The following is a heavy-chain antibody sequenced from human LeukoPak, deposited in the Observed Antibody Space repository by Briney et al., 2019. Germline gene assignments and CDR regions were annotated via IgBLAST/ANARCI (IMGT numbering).Heavy chain of an antibody. CDR2: IWDDGSNE. CDR1: GSTFSNYG. CDR3: ARDNSGTQDY. V-gene: IGHV3-33*01. J-gene: IGHJ4*02. Sequence: GRSLRLSCAASGSTFSNYGMHWVRQAPGKGLEWVAVIWDDGSNEYYADSVKGRFTIFRDNRRNTLYLQMNSLRAEDTAVYSRARDNSGTQDYWGQGTLLTVPS. D-gene: IGHD1-1*01.